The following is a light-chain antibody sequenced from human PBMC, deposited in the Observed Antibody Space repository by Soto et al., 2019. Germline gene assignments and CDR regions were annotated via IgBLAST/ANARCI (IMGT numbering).Light chain of an antibody. CDR3: TSWKTSTTMI. J-gene: IGLJ2*01. CDR2: DVN. V-gene: IGLV2-14*03. Sequence: QSALTQPASVSGSPGQPITFSCTGTSSDIGAYNFVSWYQQHPGKAPKLMLYDVNIRPSGVSNRFSGSKSGNTASLTISGLQAEDEADYYCTSWKTSTTMIFGGGTKVTVL. CDR1: SSDIGAYNF.